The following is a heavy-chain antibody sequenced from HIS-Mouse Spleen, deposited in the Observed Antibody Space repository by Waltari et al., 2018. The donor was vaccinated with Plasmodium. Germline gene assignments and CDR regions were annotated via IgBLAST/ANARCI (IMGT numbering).Heavy chain of an antibody. CDR3: ARRKLGNTAFDI. Sequence: QVQLVQSGAEVKKPGASVKVSCKASGYTFTGYYMHWVRQAPGQGLEWMGRAKPKVVGTNYAQKLQGRVTMTRDTSISTAYMELSRLRSDDTAVYYCARRKLGNTAFDIWGQGTMVTVSS. CDR2: AKPKVVGT. D-gene: IGHD7-27*01. V-gene: IGHV1-2*02. CDR1: GYTFTGYY. J-gene: IGHJ3*02.